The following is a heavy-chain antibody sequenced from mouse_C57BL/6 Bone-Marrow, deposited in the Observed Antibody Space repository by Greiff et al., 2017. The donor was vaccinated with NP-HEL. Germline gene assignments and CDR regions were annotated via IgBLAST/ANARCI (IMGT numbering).Heavy chain of an antibody. V-gene: IGHV1-19*01. CDR2: INPYNGGT. CDR1: GYTFTDYY. J-gene: IGHJ1*03. Sequence: VQLQQPGPVLVKPGASVKMSCKASGYTFTDYYMNWVKQSHGKSLEWIGVINPYNGGTSYNQKFKGKATLTVDKSSSTAYMELNSLTSEDSAVYYCASYGSSFYWYFDVWGTGTTVTVSS. CDR3: ASYGSSFYWYFDV. D-gene: IGHD1-1*01.